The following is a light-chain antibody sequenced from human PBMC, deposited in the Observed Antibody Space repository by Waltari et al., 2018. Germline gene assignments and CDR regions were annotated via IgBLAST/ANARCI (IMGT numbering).Light chain of an antibody. CDR3: SSYTNRRTWV. Sequence: QSALTQPPSVSGSPGQSVTISCSGTSSDVGNYDRVSWYQQSPGTAPKLMSYGVSNRPSGVPDRFSGSKSGNTASLTISGLQAEDEADYYCSSYTNRRTWVFGGGTKLTVL. J-gene: IGLJ3*02. V-gene: IGLV2-18*02. CDR1: SSDVGNYDR. CDR2: GVS.